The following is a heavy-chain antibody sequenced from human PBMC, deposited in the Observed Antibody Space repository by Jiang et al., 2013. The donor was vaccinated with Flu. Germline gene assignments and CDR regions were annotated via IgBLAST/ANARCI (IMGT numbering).Heavy chain of an antibody. Sequence: KASGYSFSSYAMNWVRQAPGQGLEWMGWINTNTGNPTYAQGFTGRFVFSLDTSASTAYLRISSLKAEDTAIYYCARRDCGGDCYSGVDYWGQGTLVTVSS. V-gene: IGHV7-4-1*02. CDR3: ARRDCGGDCYSGVDY. CDR2: INTNTGNP. D-gene: IGHD2-21*02. J-gene: IGHJ4*02. CDR1: GYSFSSYA.